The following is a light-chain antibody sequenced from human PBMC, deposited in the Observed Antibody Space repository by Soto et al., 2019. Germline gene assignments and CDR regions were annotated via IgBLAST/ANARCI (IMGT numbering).Light chain of an antibody. V-gene: IGLV7-46*01. CDR2: DTN. J-gene: IGLJ3*02. CDR3: LLYHNV. CDR1: SGAVTSGHY. Sequence: QAVVTQEPSVTVSPGGTVTLTCGSSSGAVTSGHYPYWFQQKPGQAPRTLFYDTNNKHSWTPARFSASVLGRKAALTLSGVQHEDTAVYYCLLYHNVFGGGTKVTVL.